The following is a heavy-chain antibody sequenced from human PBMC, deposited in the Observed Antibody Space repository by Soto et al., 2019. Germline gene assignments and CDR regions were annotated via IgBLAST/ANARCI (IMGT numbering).Heavy chain of an antibody. CDR3: ARATMVRGLTTNAPGRLGV. CDR1: GGSISSANYY. V-gene: IGHV4-31*03. D-gene: IGHD3-10*01. CDR2: IHYSGSS. Sequence: SETLSLTCSVSGGSISSANYYWSWIRQHPGKGLEWIGYIHYSGSSYYNPSLKSRVIVSVDTPKDQFSVKLSSVTAADTAVYYCARATMVRGLTTNAPGRLGVWGQGTTVTVSS. J-gene: IGHJ6*02.